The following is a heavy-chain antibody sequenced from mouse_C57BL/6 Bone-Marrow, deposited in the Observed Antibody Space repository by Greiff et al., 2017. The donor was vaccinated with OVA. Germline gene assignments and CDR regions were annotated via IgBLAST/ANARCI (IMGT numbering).Heavy chain of an antibody. CDR2: IWSGGST. V-gene: IGHV2-2*01. Sequence: QVQLQQSGPGLVQPSQSLSITCTVSGFSLTSYGVHWVRQSPGKGLEWLGVIWSGGSTDYNAAFISRLSISKDNSKSQVFFKMNSLQADDTAIYYCARRGYDYDGAWFAYWGQGTLVTVSA. J-gene: IGHJ3*01. CDR1: GFSLTSYG. D-gene: IGHD2-4*01. CDR3: ARRGYDYDGAWFAY.